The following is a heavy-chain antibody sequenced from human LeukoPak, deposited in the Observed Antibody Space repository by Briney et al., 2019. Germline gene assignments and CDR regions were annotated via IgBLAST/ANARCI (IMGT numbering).Heavy chain of an antibody. CDR1: GGSISSYY. V-gene: IGHV4-59*01. Sequence: SETLSLTCTVSGGSISSYYWSWIRQPPGKGLEWIGYIYYSGSTNYNPSLESRVTISVDTSKNQFSLKLSSVTAADTAVYYCARDPPRGDAFDIWGQGTMVTVSS. D-gene: IGHD3-16*01. CDR2: IYYSGST. J-gene: IGHJ3*02. CDR3: ARDPPRGDAFDI.